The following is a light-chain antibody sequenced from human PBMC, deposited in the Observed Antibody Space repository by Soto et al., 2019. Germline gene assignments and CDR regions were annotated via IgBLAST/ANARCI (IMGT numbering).Light chain of an antibody. J-gene: IGKJ1*01. CDR2: GAS. Sequence: EIVLTQSPGTLSLSPGERATLSCRASQSVSSSYLAWYQQKPGQAPRLLIYGASSRATGIPDRFSGSGSVTDFTLTISRLEPEDFAVYDCQQYGSSPWTFGQGTKVEIK. CDR1: QSVSSSY. CDR3: QQYGSSPWT. V-gene: IGKV3-20*01.